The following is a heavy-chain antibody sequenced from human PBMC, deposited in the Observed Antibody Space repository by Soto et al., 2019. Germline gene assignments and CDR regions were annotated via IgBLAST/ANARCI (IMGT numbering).Heavy chain of an antibody. CDR3: ARRTYISSSPHYYSGMDV. V-gene: IGHV1-18*01. Sequence: QVQLVQSGAEVKKPGASVKVSCKASGYTFTSYGISWVRQAPGQGLEWMGWISAYNGNTNYAQKLQGRVTMTTDTSTSTAYMELRSMRSDDTAVYYGARRTYISSSPHYYSGMDVWGQGTTVTVSS. CDR1: GYTFTSYG. CDR2: ISAYNGNT. D-gene: IGHD6-13*01. J-gene: IGHJ6*02.